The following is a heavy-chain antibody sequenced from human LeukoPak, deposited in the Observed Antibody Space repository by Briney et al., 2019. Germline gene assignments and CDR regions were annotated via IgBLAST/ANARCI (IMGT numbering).Heavy chain of an antibody. V-gene: IGHV3-64*01. CDR3: ARGTTVNTPFDH. J-gene: IGHJ4*02. Sequence: GGSLRLSCAASGFTFSSYAMHWVRQAPGKGLEYVSVINNDGSTTYYANSVKGRFTISRDNSKNTLFLQMVSLRAEDMAVYYCARGTTVNTPFDHWGQGTLVTVSS. CDR1: GFTFSSYA. D-gene: IGHD4-11*01. CDR2: INNDGSTT.